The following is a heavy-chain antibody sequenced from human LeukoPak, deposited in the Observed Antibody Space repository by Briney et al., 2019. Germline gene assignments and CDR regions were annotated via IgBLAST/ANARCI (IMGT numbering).Heavy chain of an antibody. CDR3: GRQLYYYDTSGSSPPDY. D-gene: IGHD3-22*01. Sequence: SETLSPTCTVSAASISSSSNHWGWLRQPPGKGLEWIGSIHYSGHTYYNPALKSRVTISVATSKNQFSRKLNSVTAADAAVYYCGRQLYYYDTSGSSPPDYWRQGTLVSVSS. J-gene: IGHJ4*01. CDR2: IHYSGHT. V-gene: IGHV4-39*01. CDR1: AASISSSSNH.